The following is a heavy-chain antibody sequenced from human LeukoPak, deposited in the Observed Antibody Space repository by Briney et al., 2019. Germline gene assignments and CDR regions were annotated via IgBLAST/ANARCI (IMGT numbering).Heavy chain of an antibody. V-gene: IGHV4-59*08. CDR1: GGSFSNYY. CDR2: IYSTGSI. CDR3: ARWNLDLAYDI. D-gene: IGHD1-1*01. J-gene: IGHJ3*02. Sequence: SETLSLTCTLSGGSFSNYYWTWIRQPPGKGLEWLGYIYSTGSISYNPSLESRVTISIDTSKNTFSLKLTSVTAADTAVYFCARWNLDLAYDIWGQGTTVTVSS.